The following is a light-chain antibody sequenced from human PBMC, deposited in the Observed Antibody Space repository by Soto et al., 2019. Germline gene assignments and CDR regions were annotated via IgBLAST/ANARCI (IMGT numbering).Light chain of an antibody. CDR3: QQYNNWLTWT. Sequence: EIVMTQSPATLSVSPGERATLSCRASHSVSGNLAWYQQKPGQAPRLLIYGASTRATGIPARFSGSGSGTEFTLTISSLQSEDFAVYYCQQYNNWLTWTFGQGTKVEIK. CDR2: GAS. J-gene: IGKJ1*01. V-gene: IGKV3-15*01. CDR1: HSVSGN.